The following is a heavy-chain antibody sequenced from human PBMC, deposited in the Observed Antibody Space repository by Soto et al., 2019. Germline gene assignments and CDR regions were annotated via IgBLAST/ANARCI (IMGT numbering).Heavy chain of an antibody. D-gene: IGHD3-22*01. V-gene: IGHV3-23*01. CDR2: ISRTGDSA. Sequence: EVHLLESGGALVQPGGSLTLSCAASGFSFSDYAMSWVRQAPGKGLEWVSSISRTGDSAYYADSVKGRFAISRDRYKNRLSLQMNSLRVEDKAVYYCEKGPDGSGYSHNWFASWGQGTLITVSS. J-gene: IGHJ5*01. CDR3: EKGPDGSGYSHNWFAS. CDR1: GFSFSDYA.